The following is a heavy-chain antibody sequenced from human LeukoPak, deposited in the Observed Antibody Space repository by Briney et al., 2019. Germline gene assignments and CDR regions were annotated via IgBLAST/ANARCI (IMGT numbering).Heavy chain of an antibody. Sequence: PSETLSLTCAVYGGSFSGYYWSWIRQPPGKGLEWIGEINHSGSTNYNPSLKSRVTISVDTSKNQFSLKLSSVTAADTAVYYCAKAPHGIRWGFFDCWGQGTLVTVSS. V-gene: IGHV4-34*01. CDR1: GGSFSGYY. CDR3: AKAPHGIRWGFFDC. J-gene: IGHJ4*02. D-gene: IGHD4-23*01. CDR2: INHSGST.